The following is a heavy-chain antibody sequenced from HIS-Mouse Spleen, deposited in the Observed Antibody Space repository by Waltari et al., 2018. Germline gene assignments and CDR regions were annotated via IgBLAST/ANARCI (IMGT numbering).Heavy chain of an antibody. J-gene: IGHJ2*01. Sequence: QVQLQQWGAGLLKPSETLSLTCAVYGWSFSAYYWSWLRLPPGKGLEWIGEINHSGSTNYNPSRKSRVTISVDTSKNQFSLKLSSVTAADTAVYYCAREPKRRYSYGYWYFDLWGRGTLVTVSS. CDR2: INHSGST. CDR1: GWSFSAYY. D-gene: IGHD5-18*01. V-gene: IGHV4-34*01. CDR3: AREPKRRYSYGYWYFDL.